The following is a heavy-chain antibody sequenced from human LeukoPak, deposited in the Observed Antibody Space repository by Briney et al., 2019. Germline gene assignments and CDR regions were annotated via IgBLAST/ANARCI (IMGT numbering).Heavy chain of an antibody. CDR3: ARVGDRVDAFDI. V-gene: IGHV4-4*07. J-gene: IGHJ3*02. D-gene: IGHD3-16*01. Sequence: KPSETPSLTCTVSGGSISSYYRSWIRQPAGKGLEWIGRIYTSGSTNYNPSLKSRVTMSVDTSKNQFSLKLSSVTAADTAVYYCARVGDRVDAFDIWGQGTMVTVSS. CDR1: GGSISSYY. CDR2: IYTSGST.